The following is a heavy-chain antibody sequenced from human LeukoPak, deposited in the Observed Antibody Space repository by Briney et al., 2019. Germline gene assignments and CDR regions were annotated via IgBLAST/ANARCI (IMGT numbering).Heavy chain of an antibody. D-gene: IGHD3-22*01. Sequence: KPSETLSLTCTVSGGSVSSGSYYWSWIRQPPGKGLEWIGYIYYSGSTNYNPSLKSRVTISVDTSKNQFSLKPSSVTAADTAVYYCARAHSSGRTFDYWGQGILVTVSS. J-gene: IGHJ4*02. V-gene: IGHV4-61*01. CDR2: IYYSGST. CDR1: GGSVSSGSYY. CDR3: ARAHSSGRTFDY.